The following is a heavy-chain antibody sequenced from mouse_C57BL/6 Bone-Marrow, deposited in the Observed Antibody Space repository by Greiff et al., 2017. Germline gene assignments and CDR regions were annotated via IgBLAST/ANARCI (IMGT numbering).Heavy chain of an antibody. J-gene: IGHJ4*01. CDR1: GFNIKDYY. Sequence: EVKLQESGAELVRPGASVKLSCTASGFNIKDYYLHWVKQRPEQGLEWIGRIDPEDGDTEYAPKFQGKATMTADTSSNTAYLQLSSLTSEDTAVYCCTPLLFLDYAMDYWGQGTSVTVSS. V-gene: IGHV14-1*01. D-gene: IGHD2-1*01. CDR3: TPLLFLDYAMDY. CDR2: IDPEDGDT.